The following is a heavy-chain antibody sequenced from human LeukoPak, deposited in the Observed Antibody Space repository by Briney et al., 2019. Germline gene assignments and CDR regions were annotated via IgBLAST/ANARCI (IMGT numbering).Heavy chain of an antibody. J-gene: IGHJ4*02. CDR3: AREADLSGIAVAAFDS. CDR1: GGSISSSSYY. V-gene: IGHV4-39*07. Sequence: PSETLSLTCTVSGGSISSSSYYWGWIRQPPGKGLEWIGQIYHSGSINYNPSLKSRVTISVDKSKNQFSLKLSSVTAADTAVYYCAREADLSGIAVAAFDSWGQGTLVTVSS. CDR2: IYHSGSI. D-gene: IGHD6-19*01.